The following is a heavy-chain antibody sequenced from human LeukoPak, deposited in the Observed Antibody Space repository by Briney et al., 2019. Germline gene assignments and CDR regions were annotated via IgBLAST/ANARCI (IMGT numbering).Heavy chain of an antibody. D-gene: IGHD3-22*01. J-gene: IGHJ4*02. Sequence: SETLSLTCTVSGGSISSYYWSWIRQPPGKGLEWIGYIYYSGSTNYNPSLKSRVTISVDTSKNQFSLKLSSVTAADTAVYYCARGKEYYYDSSGPLKSGPFDYWGQGTLVTVSS. CDR2: IYYSGST. CDR1: GGSISSYY. V-gene: IGHV4-59*01. CDR3: ARGKEYYYDSSGPLKSGPFDY.